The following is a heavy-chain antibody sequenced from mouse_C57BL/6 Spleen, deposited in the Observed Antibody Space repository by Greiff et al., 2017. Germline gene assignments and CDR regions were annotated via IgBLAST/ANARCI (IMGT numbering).Heavy chain of an antibody. J-gene: IGHJ4*01. D-gene: IGHD1-1*01. CDR1: GFTFNTYA. Sequence: EVKLVESGGGLVQPKGSLKLSCAASGFTFNTYAMHWVRQAPGKGLEWVARIRSKSSNYATYYADSVKDRFTISRDDSQSMLYLQMNNLKTEDTAMYYCVREGPYYYGVYYAMDYWGQGTSVTVSS. V-gene: IGHV10-3*01. CDR3: VREGPYYYGVYYAMDY. CDR2: IRSKSSNYAT.